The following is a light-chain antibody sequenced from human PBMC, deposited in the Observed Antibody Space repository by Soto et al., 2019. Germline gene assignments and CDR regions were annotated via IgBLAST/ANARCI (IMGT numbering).Light chain of an antibody. V-gene: IGKV1-9*01. CDR1: QGISSY. CDR2: AAS. Sequence: DIQLTQSPSFLSASVGDRVTIPWRASQGISSYLAWYQQKPGKAPKLLIYAASTLQSGVPSRFSGSGSGTEFTLTISSLQPEDFATYYCQQLNSYPRTFGQGTKVDI. J-gene: IGKJ1*01. CDR3: QQLNSYPRT.